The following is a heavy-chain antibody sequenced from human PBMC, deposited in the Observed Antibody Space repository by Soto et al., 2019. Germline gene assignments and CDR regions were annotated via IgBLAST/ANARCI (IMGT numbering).Heavy chain of an antibody. D-gene: IGHD4-4*01. J-gene: IGHJ6*02. CDR1: GGTFSSYA. Sequence: SVKVSCKASGGTFSSYAISWVRQAPGQGLEWMGGIIPIFGTANYAQKFQGRVTITADESTSTAYMELSSLRSEDTAVYYCAREGTTVTTGYYGMDVWGQGTTVSASS. CDR2: IIPIFGTA. V-gene: IGHV1-69*13. CDR3: AREGTTVTTGYYGMDV.